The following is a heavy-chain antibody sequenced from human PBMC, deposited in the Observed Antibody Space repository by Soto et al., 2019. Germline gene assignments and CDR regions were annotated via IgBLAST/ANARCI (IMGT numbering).Heavy chain of an antibody. V-gene: IGHV3-30-3*01. CDR1: GFSFSTFA. J-gene: IGHJ3*02. Sequence: QVQLVESGGDVVQPGRSLRLSCAGSGFSFSTFAIHWVRQAPGKGLEWVAVITYDGSNQYYADSVKGRFTVSRDNSRSTVYLQMNNLRSEDTAIYYCARLFGGYSGSHADEFDIWGQGTMVPVSS. CDR3: ARLFGGYSGSHADEFDI. CDR2: ITYDGSNQ. D-gene: IGHD1-26*01.